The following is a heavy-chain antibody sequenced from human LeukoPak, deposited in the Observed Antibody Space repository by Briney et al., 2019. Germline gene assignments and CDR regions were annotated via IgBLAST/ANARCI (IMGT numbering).Heavy chain of an antibody. J-gene: IGHJ4*02. CDR1: GFTFSGSA. D-gene: IGHD6-6*01. CDR2: ISGSGAGT. Sequence: GGSLRLSCAASGFTFSGSAMHWVRQAPGKGLEWVSTISGSGAGTYYADSVKGRFTISRDNSKNTLYLQMNSLRVEDTAVYYCAKHHRMAARLVYFDYWGQGTLVTVSS. V-gene: IGHV3-23*01. CDR3: AKHHRMAARLVYFDY.